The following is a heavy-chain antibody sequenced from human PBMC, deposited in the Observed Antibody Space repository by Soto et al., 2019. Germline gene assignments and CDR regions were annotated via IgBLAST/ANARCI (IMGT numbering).Heavy chain of an antibody. CDR1: GGTFSSYA. D-gene: IGHD6-13*01. J-gene: IGHJ4*02. CDR2: IIPIFGTA. Sequence: VASVKVSCKASGGTFSSYAISWVRQAPGQGLEWMGGIIPIFGTANYAQKFQGRVTITADESTSTAYMELSSLRSEDTAVYYCSVSAGRGFDYWGQGTLVTVSS. V-gene: IGHV1-69*13. CDR3: SVSAGRGFDY.